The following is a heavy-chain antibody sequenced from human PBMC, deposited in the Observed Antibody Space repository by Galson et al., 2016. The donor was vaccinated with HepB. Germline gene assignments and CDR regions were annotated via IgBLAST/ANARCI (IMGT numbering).Heavy chain of an antibody. J-gene: IGHJ4*02. Sequence: SLRLSCAASGFNFSHYGMHWVRQAPGKGLEWVAVIWYDGSNKYYADSVKGRFTISRDTSKNTLYLQMNSLRAEDTAVYYCAREIPHMVHGGLDYWGQGTLVTVSS. CDR1: GFNFSHYG. V-gene: IGHV3-33*01. CDR3: AREIPHMVHGGLDY. CDR2: IWYDGSNK. D-gene: IGHD3-10*01.